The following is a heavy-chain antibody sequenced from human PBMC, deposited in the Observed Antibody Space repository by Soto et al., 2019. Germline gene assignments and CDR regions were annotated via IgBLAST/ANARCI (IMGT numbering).Heavy chain of an antibody. J-gene: IGHJ6*02. CDR1: GGSISSGGYY. V-gene: IGHV4-31*03. D-gene: IGHD4-4*01. Sequence: PSDTLSLTCTVSGGSISSGGYYWSWIRQHPGKGLEWIGYIYYSGSTYYNPSLKSRVTISVDTSKNQFSLKLSSVTAADTAVYYCARGEWTTVTLLDYYYGMDVWGQGTTVTVSS. CDR2: IYYSGST. CDR3: ARGEWTTVTLLDYYYGMDV.